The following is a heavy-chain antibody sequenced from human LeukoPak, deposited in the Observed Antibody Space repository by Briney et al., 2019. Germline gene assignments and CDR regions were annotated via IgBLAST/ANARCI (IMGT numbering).Heavy chain of an antibody. D-gene: IGHD3-16*01. Sequence: GGSLRLSCAASGFTFSSYSMNWVRQAPGKGLEWVSSISSSSSYIYYADSVKGRFTISRDNAKNSLYLQMNSLRAEDTAVYYCASSMIRFGGVMGEVDYWGKGTLANVSS. CDR2: ISSSSSYI. V-gene: IGHV3-21*01. J-gene: IGHJ4*02. CDR3: ASSMIRFGGVMGEVDY. CDR1: GFTFSSYS.